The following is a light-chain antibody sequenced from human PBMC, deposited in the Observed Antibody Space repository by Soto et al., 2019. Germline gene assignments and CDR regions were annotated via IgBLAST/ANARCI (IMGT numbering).Light chain of an antibody. V-gene: IGKV3-15*01. CDR1: QSIRSD. Sequence: ELVMTQSPATLSVSPGERATLSCRASQSIRSDLVWYQQTPGQAPRLLIFGASTRATGVPARFSGSGSGTEFTLTISSLQSEDVVVYHCQQYSTCPRTFGQGTKLEI. CDR3: QQYSTCPRT. J-gene: IGKJ2*01. CDR2: GAS.